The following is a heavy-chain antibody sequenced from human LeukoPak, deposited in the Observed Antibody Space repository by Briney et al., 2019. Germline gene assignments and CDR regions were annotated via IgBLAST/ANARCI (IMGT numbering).Heavy chain of an antibody. Sequence: GGSLRLSCAASGFTFSSYVMSWVRQAPGKGLEWVSTITGSGGKTYYADSVKGRFTISRDNSKNTLHLQMNSLSAEDTALYYCARRGYCGGGTCNRNFEFWGQGTLVTVSS. V-gene: IGHV3-23*01. CDR2: ITGSGGKT. J-gene: IGHJ4*02. CDR3: ARRGYCGGGTCNRNFEF. CDR1: GFTFSSYV. D-gene: IGHD2-15*01.